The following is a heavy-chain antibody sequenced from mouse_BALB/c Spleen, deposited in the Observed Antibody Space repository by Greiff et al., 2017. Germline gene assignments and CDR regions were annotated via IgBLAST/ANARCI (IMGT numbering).Heavy chain of an antibody. D-gene: IGHD1-2*01. CDR1: GYTFTDYE. J-gene: IGHJ2*01. V-gene: IGHV1-15*01. CDR3: ITYYFDD. CDR2: IDPETGGT. Sequence: VQLQQSGAELVRPGASVTLSCKASGYTFTDYEMHWVKQTPVHGLEWIGAIDPETGGTAYNQKFKGKATLTADKSSSTAYMELRSLTSEDSAVYYSITYYFDDWGQGTTLTVSS.